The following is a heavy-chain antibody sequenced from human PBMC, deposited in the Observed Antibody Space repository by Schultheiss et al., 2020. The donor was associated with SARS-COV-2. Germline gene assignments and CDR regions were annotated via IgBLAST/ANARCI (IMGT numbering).Heavy chain of an antibody. V-gene: IGHV3-30*03. CDR2: ISYDGSNK. Sequence: GGSLRLSCAASGFTFSSYGMHWVRQAPGKGLEWVAVISYDGSNKYYADSVKGRFTNPRDNSKNTLYLQMNSLRAEDTAVYYCAGYCSSTSCYFGYYYYYGMDVWGQGTTVTVSS. J-gene: IGHJ6*02. D-gene: IGHD2-2*03. CDR1: GFTFSSYG. CDR3: AGYCSSTSCYFGYYYYYGMDV.